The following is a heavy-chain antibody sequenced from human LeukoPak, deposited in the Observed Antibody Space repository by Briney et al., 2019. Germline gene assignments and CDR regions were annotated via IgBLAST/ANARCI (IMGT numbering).Heavy chain of an antibody. Sequence: PGGSLRLSCAASGFTFGSYSMNWVRQAPGKGLEWVSYIGSSGSTIYYADSVKGRFTISRDNAKNSLYLQMYSLRAEDTAVYYCARKMWGANTFDIWGQGTMVTVSS. D-gene: IGHD3-16*01. CDR3: ARKMWGANTFDI. V-gene: IGHV3-48*04. CDR2: IGSSGSTI. CDR1: GFTFGSYS. J-gene: IGHJ3*02.